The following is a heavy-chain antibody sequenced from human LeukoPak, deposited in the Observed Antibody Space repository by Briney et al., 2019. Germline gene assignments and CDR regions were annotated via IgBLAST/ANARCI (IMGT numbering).Heavy chain of an antibody. CDR2: ISGSGGST. V-gene: IGHV3-23*01. J-gene: IGHJ4*02. CDR1: GFTFSSYA. Sequence: GGSLRLSCAASGFTFSSYAMSWVRQAPGKGLEGVSAISGSGGSTYYADSVKGRFTISRDNSKNTLYLQMNSLRAEDTAVYYCAKRGNAMVLVDYWGQGTLVTVSS. D-gene: IGHD2-8*02. CDR3: AKRGNAMVLVDY.